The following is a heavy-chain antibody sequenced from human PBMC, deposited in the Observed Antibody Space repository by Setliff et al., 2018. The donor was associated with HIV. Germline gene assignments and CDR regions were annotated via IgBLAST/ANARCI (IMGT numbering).Heavy chain of an antibody. J-gene: IGHJ4*02. CDR3: ARDSGYSFGFNYFDY. D-gene: IGHD5-18*01. CDR2: IYYSGST. V-gene: IGHV4-61*01. CDR1: GGSISSGSYY. Sequence: SETLSLTCTVSGGSISSGSYYWSWIRQPPGKGLEWIGYIYYSGSTNYNPSLKSRVTISLDMSKNQFSLRLSSVTAADTAVYYCARDSGYSFGFNYFDYWGQGTLVTVSS.